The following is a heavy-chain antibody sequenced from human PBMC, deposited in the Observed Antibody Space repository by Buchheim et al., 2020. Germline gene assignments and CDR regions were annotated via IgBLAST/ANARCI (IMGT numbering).Heavy chain of an antibody. CDR1: GFTFSSYG. CDR2: ISYDGSNK. CDR3: AKGGGAGELWRVAPPTFY. J-gene: IGHJ4*02. V-gene: IGHV3-30*18. D-gene: IGHD3-16*01. Sequence: QVQLVESGGGVVQPGRSLRLSCAASGFTFSSYGMHWVRQAPGKGLEWVAVISYDGSNKYYADSVKGRFTISRDNSKNTLYLQMNSLRAEDTAVYYCAKGGGAGELWRVAPPTFYWGQGTL.